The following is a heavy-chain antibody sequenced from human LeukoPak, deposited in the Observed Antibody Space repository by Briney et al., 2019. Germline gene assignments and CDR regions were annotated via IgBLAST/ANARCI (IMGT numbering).Heavy chain of an antibody. CDR3: ARQGFYWYFDL. J-gene: IGHJ2*01. V-gene: IGHV4-59*08. CDR1: GGSISSYY. CDR2: IYYSGST. Sequence: PSETLSLTCTVSGGSISSYYWSWIRQPPGKGLEWIGYIYYSGSTNYNPSLKSRVTISLDASKNQFSLKLSSVTAADTAVYYCARQGFYWYFDLWGRGTLVTVSS.